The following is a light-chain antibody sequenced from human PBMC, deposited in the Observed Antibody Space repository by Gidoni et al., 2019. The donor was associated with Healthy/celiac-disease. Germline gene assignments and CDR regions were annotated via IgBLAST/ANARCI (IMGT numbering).Light chain of an antibody. CDR3: QQRSNWPPIT. V-gene: IGKV3-11*01. CDR1: QSVSIY. J-gene: IGKJ5*01. Sequence: EIVLTQSPATLSLSPGERATLPCRASQSVSIYLAWYQQKPGQAPRLLIYDASNRATGIPARCSGSGSGTDFTLTISSLEPEDVAVYYCQQRSNWPPITFGQGTRLEIK. CDR2: DAS.